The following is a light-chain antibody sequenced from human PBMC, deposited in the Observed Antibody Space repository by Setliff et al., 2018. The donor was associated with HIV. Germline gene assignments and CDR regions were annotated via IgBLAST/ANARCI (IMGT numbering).Light chain of an antibody. V-gene: IGLV2-14*01. J-gene: IGLJ1*01. Sequence: QSVLTQPASVSGSPGQSITISCSGTSSDVGGYNYVSWYQQHPGKAPKLMIYDVSKRPSGVSTRFSGSKSGNTASLTISGLQAEDEADYFCNSYTSNSTLYGFGTGTKVTVL. CDR3: NSYTSNSTLYG. CDR1: SSDVGGYNY. CDR2: DVS.